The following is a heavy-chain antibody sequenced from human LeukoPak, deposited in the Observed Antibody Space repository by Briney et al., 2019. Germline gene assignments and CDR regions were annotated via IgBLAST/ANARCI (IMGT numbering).Heavy chain of an antibody. J-gene: IGHJ4*02. CDR3: ATTHYRPF. Sequence: GGSLRLSCAASGFTFSSYGMSWVRQAPGKGLEWVSAISGGGGSTYYADSVKGRFTISRDDAKNSLFLQMNSLRAEDTAVYYCATTHYRPFWGQGTLVTVSS. CDR2: ISGGGGST. V-gene: IGHV3-23*01. D-gene: IGHD1-1*01. CDR1: GFTFSSYG.